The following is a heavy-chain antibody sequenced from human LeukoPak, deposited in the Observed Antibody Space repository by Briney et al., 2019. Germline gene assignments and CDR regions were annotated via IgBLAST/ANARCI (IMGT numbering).Heavy chain of an antibody. Sequence: GGSLRLSCAASGFTFSSYAMSWVRQAPGKGLEWVSAISGSGGSKYYADSVKGRFTISRDNSKNTLYRQMNSLRAEDTAVYYCAKDDNRAAAAQPVDYWGQGTLVTVSS. V-gene: IGHV3-23*01. D-gene: IGHD6-13*01. CDR2: ISGSGGSK. CDR3: AKDDNRAAAAQPVDY. CDR1: GFTFSSYA. J-gene: IGHJ4*02.